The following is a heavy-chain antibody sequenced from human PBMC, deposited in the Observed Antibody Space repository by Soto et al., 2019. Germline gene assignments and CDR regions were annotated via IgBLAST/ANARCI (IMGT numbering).Heavy chain of an antibody. Sequence: QVQLQESGPGLVKPSQTLSLTCTVSGGSISSGDYYWSWIRQPPGKGLEWIGYIYYSGSTYYNPSLKSRVTISVDTSKNQFSLQLSAVTAADTAVYYCARDPWGSDTNAFDIWGQGTMVTVSS. J-gene: IGHJ3*02. CDR3: ARDPWGSDTNAFDI. D-gene: IGHD1-26*01. V-gene: IGHV4-30-4*01. CDR1: GGSISSGDYY. CDR2: IYYSGST.